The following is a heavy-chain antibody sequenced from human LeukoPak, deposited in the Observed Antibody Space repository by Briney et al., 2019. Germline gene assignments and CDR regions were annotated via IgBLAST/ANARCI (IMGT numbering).Heavy chain of an antibody. D-gene: IGHD6-13*01. CDR3: ARGSSSSWYSSY. V-gene: IGHV1-8*03. Sequence: ASVKVSCKASGGTFSSYAINWVRQATGQGLEWMGWMNPNSGNTGYAQKFQGRVTITRNTSISTAYMELSSLRSEDTAVYYCARGSSSSWYSSYWGQGTLVTVSS. CDR2: MNPNSGNT. J-gene: IGHJ4*02. CDR1: GGTFSSYA.